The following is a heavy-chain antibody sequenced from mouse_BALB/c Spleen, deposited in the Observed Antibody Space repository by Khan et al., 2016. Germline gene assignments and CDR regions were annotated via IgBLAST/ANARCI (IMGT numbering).Heavy chain of an antibody. D-gene: IGHD2-2*01. Sequence: VQLQQTGPELVKPGASVKMSCKASGYTFTSYGMHWVKQKPGQGLEWIGYIKPYNDGTKYNEKCKGKATLTSDKSSSTAYMELSSRTFEHSAVYCCARWLLAYWWVGTVVAVSA. CDR1: GYTFTSYG. J-gene: IGHJ3*01. CDR2: IKPYNDGT. V-gene: IGHV1S136*01. CDR3: ARWLLAY.